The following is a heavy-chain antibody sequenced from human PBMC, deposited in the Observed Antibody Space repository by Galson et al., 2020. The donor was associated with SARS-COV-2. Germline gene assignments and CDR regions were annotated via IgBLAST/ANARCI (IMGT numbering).Heavy chain of an antibody. CDR3: VRDYYESRGYWHDVFDI. CDR1: GYTFTDYG. J-gene: IGHJ3*02. D-gene: IGHD3-22*01. CDR2: ISTYSGNT. V-gene: IGHV1-18*01. Sequence: ASVKVSCKASGYTFTDYGVSWVRQAPGQGLEWMGWISTYSGNTNYAQKFWGRVTMTTDTSTSTVYMELRSLRSDDTSAYYCVRDYYESRGYWHDVFDIWGQGTLVTLSS.